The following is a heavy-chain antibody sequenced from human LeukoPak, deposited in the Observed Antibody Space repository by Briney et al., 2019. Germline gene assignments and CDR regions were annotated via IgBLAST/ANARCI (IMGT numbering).Heavy chain of an antibody. J-gene: IGHJ4*02. CDR1: GYTFSTYY. V-gene: IGHV1-46*01. CDR3: AIRYGSGIY. CDR2: INPSAGST. D-gene: IGHD3-10*01. Sequence: ASVKVSCKASGYTFSTYYMHWVRQAPGQGREWMGIINPSAGSTSYAEKFQGRVTMTRDTSTSTVYMELSSLRSEDTAVYYCAIRYGSGIYWGQGTLVTVSS.